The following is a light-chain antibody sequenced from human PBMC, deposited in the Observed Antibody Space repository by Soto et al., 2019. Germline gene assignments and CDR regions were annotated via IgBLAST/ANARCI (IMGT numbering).Light chain of an antibody. CDR1: NSNIGSNA. CDR3: ETWDDNLNGPV. V-gene: IGLV1-44*01. Sequence: QSELTQPPSASGTPGQRVTISCSGSNSNIGSNALNWYRQLPGTAPKLLIFSNHLRPSGVPDRFSGSKSGTSASLAISGLQSEDEADYYCETWDDNLNGPVFGGGTQLTVL. J-gene: IGLJ3*02. CDR2: SNH.